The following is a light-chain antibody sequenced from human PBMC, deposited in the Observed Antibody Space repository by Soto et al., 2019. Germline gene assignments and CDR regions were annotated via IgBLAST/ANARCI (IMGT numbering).Light chain of an antibody. CDR1: QSVGSN. CDR2: AAA. CDR3: QQYNNWPPWT. Sequence: EIVMTQSPATLSVSPGERATLSCRASQSVGSNLAWFQHKPGQAPRLLIYAAATRATGIPARFSGSGSGTEFTLTISSLQSEDFAVYYCQQYNNWPPWTFGQGTKVEIK. J-gene: IGKJ1*01. V-gene: IGKV3-15*01.